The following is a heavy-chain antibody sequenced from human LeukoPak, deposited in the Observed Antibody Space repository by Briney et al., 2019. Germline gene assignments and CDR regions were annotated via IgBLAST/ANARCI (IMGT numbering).Heavy chain of an antibody. Sequence: GGSLRLSCAASRFTFNNYWMNWVRQAPGQGLEWVANIKHDGSEEYYVDSVKGRFTVSRDDGRNSVSLQMNSVRAEDTAVYYCGYTNNFYHWGQGTLVVVSS. CDR3: GYTNNFYH. J-gene: IGHJ4*02. V-gene: IGHV3-7*01. D-gene: IGHD3-16*02. CDR1: RFTFNNYW. CDR2: IKHDGSEE.